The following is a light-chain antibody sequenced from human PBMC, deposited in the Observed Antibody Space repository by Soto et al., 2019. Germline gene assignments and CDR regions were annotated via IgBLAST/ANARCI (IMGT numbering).Light chain of an antibody. CDR3: QQYKNWPWT. Sequence: EIVMTQSPASLSVSPGERANLSCTASHSINRYLAWYQQKPGQAPRLLIHGASTWATGAPPRFSGSGSGTEFTLTISSLQSEDSAIYYCQQYKNWPWTFGQGTKV. CDR2: GAS. J-gene: IGKJ1*01. V-gene: IGKV3-15*01. CDR1: HSINRY.